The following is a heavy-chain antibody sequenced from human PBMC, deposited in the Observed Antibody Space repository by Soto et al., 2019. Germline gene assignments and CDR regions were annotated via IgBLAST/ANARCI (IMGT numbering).Heavy chain of an antibody. Sequence: QSGGSLRLSCKGSGFTFRSFAIQWVRQAPGKGLEWVAAISDDGTNKYTTDSVKGRFTISRDNSRNTVYLQVNSLRIEDTAVYYCARRLTTTVTAMGYWGQGTPVTVSS. CDR1: GFTFRSFA. CDR3: ARRLTTTVTAMGY. CDR2: ISDDGTNK. V-gene: IGHV3-30*04. J-gene: IGHJ4*02. D-gene: IGHD2-21*02.